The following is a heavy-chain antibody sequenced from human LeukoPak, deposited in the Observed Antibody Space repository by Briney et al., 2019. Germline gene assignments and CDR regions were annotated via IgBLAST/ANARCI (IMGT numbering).Heavy chain of an antibody. CDR2: ISWNSGSI. Sequence: AGGSLRLSCAASGFTFDDYAMHWVRQAPGKGLEWVSGISWNSGSIGYADSVKGRFTISRDNAKNSLYLQMNSLRAEDTAVYYCARNQMVRGRFTSDYYYYYGMDVWGQGTTVTVS. D-gene: IGHD3-10*01. V-gene: IGHV3-9*01. J-gene: IGHJ6*02. CDR1: GFTFDDYA. CDR3: ARNQMVRGRFTSDYYYYYGMDV.